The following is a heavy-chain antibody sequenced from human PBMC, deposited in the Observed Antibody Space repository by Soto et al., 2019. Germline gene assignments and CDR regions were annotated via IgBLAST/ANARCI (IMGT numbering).Heavy chain of an antibody. CDR1: GFTFSSYE. D-gene: IGHD6-6*01. V-gene: IGHV3-48*03. J-gene: IGHJ3*02. CDR2: ISSSGSTI. CDR3: ARDKGIAARDAFDI. Sequence: GGSLRLSCAASGFTFSSYEMNWVRQAPGKGLEWVSYISSSGSTIYYADSVKGRFTISRDNAKNSLYLQMNSLRAEDTAVYDCARDKGIAARDAFDIWGQGTMVTVSS.